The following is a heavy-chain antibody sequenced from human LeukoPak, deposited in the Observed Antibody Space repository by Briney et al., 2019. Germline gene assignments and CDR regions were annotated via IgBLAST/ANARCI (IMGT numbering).Heavy chain of an antibody. CDR2: IRYDGSNK. CDR1: GFTFSSYW. V-gene: IGHV3-30*02. J-gene: IGHJ6*03. CDR3: AKGQGWEHSHYYYMDV. D-gene: IGHD1-26*01. Sequence: GGSLRLSCAASGFTFSSYWMHWVRQAPGKGLEWVAFIRYDGSNKYYADSVKGRFTISRDNSKNTLYLRMNSLRAEDTAVYCCAKGQGWEHSHYYYMDVWGKGTTVTISS.